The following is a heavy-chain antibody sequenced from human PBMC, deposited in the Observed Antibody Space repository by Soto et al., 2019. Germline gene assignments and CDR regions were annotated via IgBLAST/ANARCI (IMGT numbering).Heavy chain of an antibody. CDR3: ARDREYSSPLGAFDI. CDR1: GGTFSTYA. V-gene: IGHV1-69*06. Sequence: SVKVSYQASGGTFSTYALSWVRQALGQGLEWMGGIIPIFGTANYAQKFQGRVTITADKSTSTAYMELSSLRSEDTAVYYCARDREYSSPLGAFDIRGQGTMVTVSS. D-gene: IGHD6-6*01. J-gene: IGHJ3*02. CDR2: IIPIFGTA.